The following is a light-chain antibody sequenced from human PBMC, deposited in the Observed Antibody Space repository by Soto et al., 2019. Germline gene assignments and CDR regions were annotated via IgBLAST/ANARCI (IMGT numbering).Light chain of an antibody. CDR3: SSYAGSNIPYV. V-gene: IGLV2-8*01. Sequence: QSVLTQPPSASGSPGQSVTISCTGTSSDVGGYNYVSWYQQHPGKAPKLVIYEVSKRPSGVPDRFSGSKSGNTASLTVSGLQAEDEADYYCSSYAGSNIPYVFGTGTKLTVL. CDR2: EVS. CDR1: SSDVGGYNY. J-gene: IGLJ1*01.